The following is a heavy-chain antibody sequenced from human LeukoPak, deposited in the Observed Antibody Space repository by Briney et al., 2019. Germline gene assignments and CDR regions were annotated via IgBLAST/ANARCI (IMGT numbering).Heavy chain of an antibody. CDR3: ARSRSYYYDSSGYYEFDY. V-gene: IGHV4-59*01. J-gene: IGHJ4*02. CDR2: IYYSGST. Sequence: PSETLSLTCTVSGGSISSYYWSWIRQPPGKGLEWIGYIYYSGSTNYNPSLKSRVTISVDTSKNQFSLKLSYVTAADTAVYYCARSRSYYYDSSGYYEFDYWGQGTLVTVSS. D-gene: IGHD3-22*01. CDR1: GGSISSYY.